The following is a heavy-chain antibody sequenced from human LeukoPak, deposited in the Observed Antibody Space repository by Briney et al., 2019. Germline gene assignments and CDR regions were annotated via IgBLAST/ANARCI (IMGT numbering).Heavy chain of an antibody. Sequence: GGSLRLSCAASGFTFSNYYMSWIRQAPGKGPEWVSYISSSGSTIYYADSVKGRFTISRDNAKNSLYLQMNSLRAEDTAVYYCATAGGGYNAKPVGYWGQGTLVTVSS. CDR2: ISSSGSTI. V-gene: IGHV3-11*01. D-gene: IGHD5-24*01. J-gene: IGHJ4*02. CDR3: ATAGGGYNAKPVGY. CDR1: GFTFSNYY.